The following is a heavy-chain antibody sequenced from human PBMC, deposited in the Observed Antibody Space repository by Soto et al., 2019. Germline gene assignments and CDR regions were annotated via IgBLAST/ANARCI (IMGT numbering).Heavy chain of an antibody. Sequence: GGSLRLSCTASGFTFADYTLSWFRQAPGKGLEWLGFIRNKAYGGTTEYAASVKGRFTISRDDSKSIAYLLMNSLKTEDTAMYYCTRDGRYSGYPPPAFGGQGTLVTVSS. J-gene: IGHJ4*02. D-gene: IGHD5-12*01. CDR3: TRDGRYSGYPPPAF. CDR2: IRNKAYGGTT. V-gene: IGHV3-49*03. CDR1: GFTFADYT.